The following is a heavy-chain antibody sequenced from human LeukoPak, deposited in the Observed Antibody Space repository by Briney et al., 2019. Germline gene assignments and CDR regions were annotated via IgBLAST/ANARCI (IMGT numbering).Heavy chain of an antibody. Sequence: ASVKVSCKASGYTFTGYYMHWVRQAPGEGLEWMGWINPNSGGTKYAQKFQGRVTMTRDTSINTAYMEVRRLTSDDTAVYYCARERGTLAVAGDAVDIWGQGTTVTVSS. CDR2: INPNSGGT. J-gene: IGHJ3*02. V-gene: IGHV1-2*02. CDR1: GYTFTGYY. CDR3: ARERGTLAVAGDAVDI. D-gene: IGHD6-19*01.